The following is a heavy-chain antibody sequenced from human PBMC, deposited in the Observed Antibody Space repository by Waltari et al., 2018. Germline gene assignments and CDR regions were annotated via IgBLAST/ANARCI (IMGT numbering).Heavy chain of an antibody. Sequence: EVQLVESGGGLVQPGGSLRLSCAASGFTFSSYEMNWVHQAPGKGLEWVSYISSSGSTIYYADSVKGRFTISRDNAKNSLYLQMNSLRAEDTAVYYCARDYYYDSSGTDAFDIWGQGTMVTVSS. V-gene: IGHV3-48*03. CDR1: GFTFSSYE. D-gene: IGHD3-22*01. CDR2: ISSSGSTI. CDR3: ARDYYYDSSGTDAFDI. J-gene: IGHJ3*02.